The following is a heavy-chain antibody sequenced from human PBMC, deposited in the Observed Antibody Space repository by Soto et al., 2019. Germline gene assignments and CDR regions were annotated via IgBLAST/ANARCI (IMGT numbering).Heavy chain of an antibody. V-gene: IGHV3-53*01. D-gene: IGHD5-18*01. J-gene: IGHJ4*02. CDR1: GFTFRNYA. CDR2: IYSGDTT. CDR3: ARAERGYSYGEYYFDF. Sequence: GGSLRLSCVASGFTFRNYAMSWVRQAPGKGLEWVSIIYSGDTTYYADSVKGRFTISRDNSKNTLYLQMNSLRVEDTAVYYCARAERGYSYGEYYFDFWGQGALVTVSS.